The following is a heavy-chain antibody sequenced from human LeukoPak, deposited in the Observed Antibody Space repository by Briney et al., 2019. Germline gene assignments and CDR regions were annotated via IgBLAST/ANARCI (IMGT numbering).Heavy chain of an antibody. D-gene: IGHD2-2*01. CDR3: AREPREYQLLRKNQYYYYYYYMDV. V-gene: IGHV3-7*01. CDR2: IKQDGSEK. CDR1: GLAFNSYP. J-gene: IGHJ6*03. Sequence: GGSLRLSCAASGLAFNSYPMTWVRQAPGKGLEWVANIKQDGSEKYYVDSVKGRFTISRDNAKNSLYLQMNSLRAEDTAVYYCAREPREYQLLRKNQYYYYYYYMDVWGKGTTVTVSS.